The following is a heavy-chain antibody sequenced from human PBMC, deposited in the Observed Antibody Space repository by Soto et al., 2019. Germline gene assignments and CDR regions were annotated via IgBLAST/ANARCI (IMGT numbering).Heavy chain of an antibody. Sequence: ASVKVSCKASGGTFSSYAISWVRQAPGQGLEWMGGIIPIFGTANYAQKFQGRVTITADESTSTAYMELSSLRSEATAVYYCARGGRYCSGGSCYKGGFDYWGQGTQVTVSS. V-gene: IGHV1-69*13. CDR1: GGTFSSYA. CDR3: ARGGRYCSGGSCYKGGFDY. J-gene: IGHJ4*02. CDR2: IIPIFGTA. D-gene: IGHD2-15*01.